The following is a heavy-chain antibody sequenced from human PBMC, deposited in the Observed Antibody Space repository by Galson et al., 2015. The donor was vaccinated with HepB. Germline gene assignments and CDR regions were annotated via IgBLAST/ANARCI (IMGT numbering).Heavy chain of an antibody. CDR1: GFSVDHSY. Sequence: SLRLSCAASGFSVDHSYMTWVRQSPGRGLEWVALIHSSGKTDHRDSVKGRFSISRDKTKNTLFLQMDGLRDEDSAVYYCARKYCTGGVCSPDHWGQRTRVIVSS. CDR2: IHSSGKT. D-gene: IGHD2-8*02. CDR3: ARKYCTGGVCSPDH. V-gene: IGHV3-66*01. J-gene: IGHJ4*01.